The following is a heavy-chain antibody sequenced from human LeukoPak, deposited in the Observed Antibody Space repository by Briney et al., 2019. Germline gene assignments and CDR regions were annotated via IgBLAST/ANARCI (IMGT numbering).Heavy chain of an antibody. J-gene: IGHJ6*02. Sequence: GGSLRLSCAASGFTFSSYAMSWVRQAPGKGLEWVSAISGSGGSTYYADSVKGRFTTSRDNSKNTLYLQMNSLRAEDTAVYYCAKALSYYDFWSGYYRAGYYYYGMDVWGQGTTVTVSS. CDR3: AKALSYYDFWSGYYRAGYYYYGMDV. CDR2: ISGSGGST. D-gene: IGHD3-3*01. V-gene: IGHV3-23*01. CDR1: GFTFSSYA.